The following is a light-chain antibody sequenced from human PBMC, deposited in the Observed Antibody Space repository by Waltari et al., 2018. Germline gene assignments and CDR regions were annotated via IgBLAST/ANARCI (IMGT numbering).Light chain of an antibody. CDR3: QKYKGAPST. CDR2: QTS. Sequence: DIRMTQSPPTLSASVGDRVTITCRASPDIGGWLAWYQQKPGRALNLLIYQTSNLQTGVPSSFSASGSGTDFTLTITSLQPDDSATYYCQKYKGAPSTFGPVTKLEI. V-gene: IGKV1-5*03. CDR1: PDIGGW. J-gene: IGKJ2*01.